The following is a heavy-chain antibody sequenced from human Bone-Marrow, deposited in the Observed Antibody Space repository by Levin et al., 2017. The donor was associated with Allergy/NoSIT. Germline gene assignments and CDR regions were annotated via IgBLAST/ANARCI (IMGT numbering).Heavy chain of an antibody. J-gene: IGHJ6*02. CDR3: ARREVHRFGYTVTTGTYYYYYGMDV. Sequence: GESLKISCAASGFTFSSYSMNWVRQAPGKGLEWVSYISSSSSTIYYADSVKGRFTISRDNAKNSLYLQMNSLRAEDTAVYYCARREVHRFGYTVTTGTYYYYYGMDVWGQGTTVTVSS. CDR2: ISSSSSTI. CDR1: GFTFSSYS. D-gene: IGHD4-11*01. V-gene: IGHV3-48*04.